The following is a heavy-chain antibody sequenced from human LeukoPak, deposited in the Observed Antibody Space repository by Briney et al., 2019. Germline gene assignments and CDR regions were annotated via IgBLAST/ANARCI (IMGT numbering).Heavy chain of an antibody. Sequence: KASETLSLTCTVSGGSISSSSYYWGWIRQPPGKGLEWIGSIYYSGSTYYNPSLKSRVTISVDTSKNQFSLKLSSVTAADTAVYYCARQYCSGGSCSALGDWGQGTLVTVSS. CDR1: GGSISSSSYY. CDR2: IYYSGST. D-gene: IGHD2-15*01. J-gene: IGHJ4*02. CDR3: ARQYCSGGSCSALGD. V-gene: IGHV4-39*01.